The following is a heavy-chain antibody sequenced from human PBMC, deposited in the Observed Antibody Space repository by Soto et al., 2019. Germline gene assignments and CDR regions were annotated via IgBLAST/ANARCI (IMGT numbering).Heavy chain of an antibody. V-gene: IGHV1-69*01. CDR1: GGTFNNSA. D-gene: IGHD5-12*01. CDR2: IIPIIGTA. Sequence: QVQLVQSGAEVKKPGSSVKVSCKASGGTFNNSAISWVRQAPGQGLEWMGGIIPIIGTADYAHKFQGRLAISADESTGTTFMELSSLRSEDTALYYCSRGGVDVVATSAFDYWGQGTLVTVSS. J-gene: IGHJ4*02. CDR3: SRGGVDVVATSAFDY.